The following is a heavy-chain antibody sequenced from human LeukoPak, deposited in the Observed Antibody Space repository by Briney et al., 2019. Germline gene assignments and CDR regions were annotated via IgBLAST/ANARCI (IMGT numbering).Heavy chain of an antibody. V-gene: IGHV2-5*08. CDR3: AHSRLKPRGYSYGLDY. Sequence: TLSLTCTVSGGSISSYYWSWIRQPPGKALEWLALIYWDDDKRYSPSLKSRLTITKDTSKNQVVLTMTNMDPVDTATYYCAHSRLKPRGYSYGLDYWGQGTPVTVSS. J-gene: IGHJ4*02. CDR2: IYWDDDK. D-gene: IGHD5-18*01. CDR1: GGSISSYYW.